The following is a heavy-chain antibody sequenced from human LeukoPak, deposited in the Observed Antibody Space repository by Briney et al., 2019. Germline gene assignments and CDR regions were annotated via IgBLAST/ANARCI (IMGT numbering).Heavy chain of an antibody. V-gene: IGHV3-74*01. CDR3: ARDITLTRGGRSDY. Sequence: GGSLRLSCAASGFTFSSYWMYWVRQAPGKGLVWVSRINSDGSSTTYADSVKGRFTISRDNAKNTLYLQMNSLRAEDTAVYYCARDITLTRGGRSDYWGHGTLVTVSA. CDR1: GFTFSSYW. CDR2: INSDGSST. J-gene: IGHJ4*01. D-gene: IGHD3-10*01.